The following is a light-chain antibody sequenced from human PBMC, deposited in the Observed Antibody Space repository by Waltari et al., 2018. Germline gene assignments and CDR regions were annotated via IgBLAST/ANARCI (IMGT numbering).Light chain of an antibody. Sequence: QLTQSPSTLSASVGDRVTITCRATANLDRWLAWYQQKPGKAPKLLIYKASNLEDGVPSRFSCSGSGTEFTLTINNLQPDDFATYYCQQYISSWTFGQGTKVESK. CDR1: ANLDRW. J-gene: IGKJ1*01. V-gene: IGKV1-5*03. CDR3: QQYISSWT. CDR2: KAS.